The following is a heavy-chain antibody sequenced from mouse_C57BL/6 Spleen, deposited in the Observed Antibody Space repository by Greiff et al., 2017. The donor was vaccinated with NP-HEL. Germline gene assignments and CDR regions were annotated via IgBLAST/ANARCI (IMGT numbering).Heavy chain of an antibody. Sequence: DVQLQESGEGLVKPGGSLKLSCAASGFTFSSYAMSWVRQTPEKRLEWVAYISSGGDYIYYADTVKGRFTISRDNARNTLYLQMSSLKSEDTAMYYCTREGGSSRNWYFDVWGTGTTVTVSS. CDR2: ISSGGDYI. CDR3: TREGGSSRNWYFDV. J-gene: IGHJ1*03. D-gene: IGHD1-1*01. V-gene: IGHV5-9-1*02. CDR1: GFTFSSYA.